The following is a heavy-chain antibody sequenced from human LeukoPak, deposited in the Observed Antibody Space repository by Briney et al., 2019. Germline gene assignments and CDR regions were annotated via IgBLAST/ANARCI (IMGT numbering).Heavy chain of an antibody. V-gene: IGHV3-64D*09. CDR3: VKGGVATTRDFDY. CDR1: GFTFSSYA. J-gene: IGHJ4*02. D-gene: IGHD5-12*01. CDR2: ISSHGGST. Sequence: GGSLRLSCAASGFTFSSYAMSWVRQAPGKGLEHVSTISSHGGSTYYADSVKGRFTISRDNSKNTLYLQMNSLRAEDTALYYCVKGGVATTRDFDYWGQGTLVTVSS.